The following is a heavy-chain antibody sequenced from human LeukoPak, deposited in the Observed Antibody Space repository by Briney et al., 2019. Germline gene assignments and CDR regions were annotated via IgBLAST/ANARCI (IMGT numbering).Heavy chain of an antibody. CDR3: ARDPGWSSFDI. CDR2: INQDAGTT. V-gene: IGHV3-7*01. J-gene: IGHJ3*02. CDR1: GFSFTSYW. Sequence: GSLRLSCVASGFSFTSYWMSWVRQAPGRGLEFVANINQDAGTTNYVDSVKGRFTISRDNAENSLYLQMSSLRAEDTALYYCARDPGWSSFDIWGQGIMVTVSS. D-gene: IGHD2-15*01.